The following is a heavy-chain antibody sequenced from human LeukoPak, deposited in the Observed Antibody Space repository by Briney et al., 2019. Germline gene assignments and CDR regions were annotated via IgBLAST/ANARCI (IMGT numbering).Heavy chain of an antibody. CDR3: AKDMAPDTAMVTLDY. Sequence: GKSLRLSCAASGFNYNVFAMHWVRQAPGKGLEWLTVIAYDGTNEYYADSVKGRFTVSRDNSKNTVFLQMNSLRAEDTALYYCAKDMAPDTAMVTLDYWGQGTLVTVSS. J-gene: IGHJ4*02. D-gene: IGHD5-18*01. V-gene: IGHV3-30*18. CDR1: GFNYNVFA. CDR2: IAYDGTNE.